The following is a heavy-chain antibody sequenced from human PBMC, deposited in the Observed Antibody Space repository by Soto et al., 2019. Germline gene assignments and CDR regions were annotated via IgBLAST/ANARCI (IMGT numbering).Heavy chain of an antibody. V-gene: IGHV1-2*02. D-gene: IGHD2-15*01. CDR3: AIGYCSGGSCYSYYYYGMDV. CDR2: INPNSGGT. Sequence: ASVKVSCKASGYTFTGYYMHCVRQAPGQVLEWMGWINPNSGGTNYAQKFQGRVTMTRDTSISTAYMELSRLRSDDTAVYYCAIGYCSGGSCYSYYYYGMDVWGQGTTVTVSS. J-gene: IGHJ6*02. CDR1: GYTFTGYY.